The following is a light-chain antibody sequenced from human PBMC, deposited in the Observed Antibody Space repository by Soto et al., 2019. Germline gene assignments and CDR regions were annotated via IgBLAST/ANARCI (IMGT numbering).Light chain of an antibody. V-gene: IGLV2-11*01. CDR1: SSEVGGYDS. CDR3: YSYAGSYIYV. Sequence: QSALTQPRSVSGSPGQSVTISCTGTSSEVGGYDSVSWYQQLPGKAPKLMIYDVNKRPSGVPYRFSGSKSGNTASLTISGLQAEDEADYYCYSYAGSYIYVFGTGTKVTVL. J-gene: IGLJ1*01. CDR2: DVN.